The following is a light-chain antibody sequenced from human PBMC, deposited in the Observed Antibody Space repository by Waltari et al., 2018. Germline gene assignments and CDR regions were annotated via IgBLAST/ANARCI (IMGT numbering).Light chain of an antibody. Sequence: QLVLTQSPSASASLGASVQLTRPLSRGHSRNTIAWHPQQPEKGPRYLMKVNSDGSHSKGDEIPDRFSGSSSGAERYLTISSLQSEDEADYYCQTGGHGTWVFGGGTKLTVL. CDR3: QTGGHGTWV. V-gene: IGLV4-69*01. CDR1: RGHSRNT. J-gene: IGLJ3*02. CDR2: VNSDGSH.